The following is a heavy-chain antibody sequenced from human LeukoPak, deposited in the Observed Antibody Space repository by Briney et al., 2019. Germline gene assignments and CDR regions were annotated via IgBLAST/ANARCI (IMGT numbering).Heavy chain of an antibody. D-gene: IGHD5-18*01. CDR2: IYYSGST. Sequence: SQTLSLTCPVSGGSISSYYWSWIRQPSGKRLEWIGYIYYSGSTNYNPSLKSRVTIPVDTSKNQFSLKLSSVTAADTAVYYCARLPRVQLWPYYFDYWGQGTLVTVSS. V-gene: IGHV4-59*08. CDR1: GGSISSYY. CDR3: ARLPRVQLWPYYFDY. J-gene: IGHJ4*02.